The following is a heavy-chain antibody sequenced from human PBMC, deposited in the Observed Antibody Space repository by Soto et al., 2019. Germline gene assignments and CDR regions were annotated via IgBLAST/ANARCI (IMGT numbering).Heavy chain of an antibody. Sequence: QVQLQESGPGLVKPSDTLSLTCAVSGYSISSSNWWGWIRQPPGKGLEWIGYIYYSGTTYYNPSLKSRVTMSVATSKNEFSLKLTSVTAVDTAVYYCARREIQGPIDYWGQGTLVTVSS. J-gene: IGHJ4*02. V-gene: IGHV4-28*01. CDR1: GYSISSSNW. D-gene: IGHD1-26*01. CDR3: ARREIQGPIDY. CDR2: IYYSGTT.